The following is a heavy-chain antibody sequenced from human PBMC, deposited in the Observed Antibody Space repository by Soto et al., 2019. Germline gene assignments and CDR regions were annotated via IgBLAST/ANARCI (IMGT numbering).Heavy chain of an antibody. D-gene: IGHD1-1*01. J-gene: IGHJ3*02. CDR1: GGSFSGYY. CDR2: INHSGST. V-gene: IGHV4-34*01. CDR3: ARGGKKGGRTLERREGAFDI. Sequence: QVQLQQWGAGLLKPSETLSLTCAVYGGSFSGYYWSWIRQPPGKGLEWIGEINHSGSTNYNPSLKSRVTTSVDTSKNQFSLKLSSVTAADTAVYYCARGGKKGGRTLERREGAFDIWGQGTMVTVSS.